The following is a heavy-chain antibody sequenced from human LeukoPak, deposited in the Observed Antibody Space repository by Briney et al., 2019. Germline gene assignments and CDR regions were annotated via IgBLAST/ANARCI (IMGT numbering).Heavy chain of an antibody. V-gene: IGHV4-34*01. J-gene: IGHJ4*02. D-gene: IGHD3-10*01. Sequence: PSETLSLTCAVYGGSFSGYYWSWIRQPPGKGLEWIGETNHSGSTNYNPSLKSRVTIPVDTSKNQFSLKLSSVTAADTAVYYCARALVVRGVIKGRAFDYWGQGTLVTVSS. CDR2: TNHSGST. CDR1: GGSFSGYY. CDR3: ARALVVRGVIKGRAFDY.